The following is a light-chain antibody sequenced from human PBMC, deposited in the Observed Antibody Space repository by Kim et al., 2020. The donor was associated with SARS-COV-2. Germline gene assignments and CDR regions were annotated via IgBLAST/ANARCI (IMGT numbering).Light chain of an antibody. J-gene: IGLJ3*02. CDR2: FDS. CDR3: QVWDSASDQWV. Sequence: QGKTATSNWGGNNSGTKSVHWYQQKPGQAPILVIFFDSDRPAVSPERFSGSNSGNTAALTISRVEAGDEADYFCQVWDSASDQWVFGGGTQLTVL. CDR1: NSGTKS. V-gene: IGLV3-21*01.